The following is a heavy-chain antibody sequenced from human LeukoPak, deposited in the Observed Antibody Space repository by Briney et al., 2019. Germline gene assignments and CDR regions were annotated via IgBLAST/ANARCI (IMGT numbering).Heavy chain of an antibody. D-gene: IGHD6-19*01. CDR3: ASLRIAVAGPDAFDI. CDR1: GYTFTGYY. V-gene: IGHV3-74*01. Sequence: SCKASGYTFTGYYMHWVRQAPGKGLVWFSRINSDGSSTSYADSVKGRFTISRDNAKNTLYLQMNSLRAEDTAVYYCASLRIAVAGPDAFDIWGQGTMVTVSS. CDR2: INSDGSST. J-gene: IGHJ3*02.